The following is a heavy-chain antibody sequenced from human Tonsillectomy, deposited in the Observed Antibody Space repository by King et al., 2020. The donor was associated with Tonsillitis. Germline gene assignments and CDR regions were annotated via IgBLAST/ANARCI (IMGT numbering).Heavy chain of an antibody. J-gene: IGHJ4*02. CDR3: ASPSYYFGPGSYYKGSDY. CDR1: GFTFSSYA. V-gene: IGHV3-23*04. D-gene: IGHD3-10*01. Sequence: VQLVESGGGLVQPGGSLRLSCEASGFTFSSYAMSWVRQAPGKGLEWVSAISGSGSSTYYADSVKGRFTISRDNSKNTLYLQVNSLRVEDTAVYYCASPSYYFGPGSYYKGSDYWGQGTLVTVSS. CDR2: ISGSGSST.